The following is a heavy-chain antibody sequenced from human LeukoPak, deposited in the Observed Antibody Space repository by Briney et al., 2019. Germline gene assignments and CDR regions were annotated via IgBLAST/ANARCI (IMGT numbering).Heavy chain of an antibody. J-gene: IGHJ4*02. Sequence: GGSLRLSCAASGFTFSGFGMHWVRQAPGRGLEWVATVFYHGNSEYYADSVRGRFTISRDNSKNTVYLQMNSLRVEDTAVYYCARGSLVAGTKYFDYWGQGTLVTVSS. CDR2: VFYHGNSE. D-gene: IGHD6-19*01. CDR3: ARGSLVAGTKYFDY. V-gene: IGHV3-30*03. CDR1: GFTFSGFG.